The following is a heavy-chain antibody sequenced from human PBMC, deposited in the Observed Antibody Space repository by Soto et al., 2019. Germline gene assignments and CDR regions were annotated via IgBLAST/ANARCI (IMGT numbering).Heavy chain of an antibody. CDR3: ARGRNVLRFLEWLFWFDP. CDR2: INHSGST. V-gene: IGHV4-34*01. Sequence: SETLSLTCAVYGGSFSGYYWSWIRQPPGKGLEWIGEINHSGSTNYNPSLKSRVTISVDTSKNQFSLKLSSVTAADTAVYYCARGRNVLRFLEWLFWFDPWGQGNLVT. D-gene: IGHD3-3*01. J-gene: IGHJ5*02. CDR1: GGSFSGYY.